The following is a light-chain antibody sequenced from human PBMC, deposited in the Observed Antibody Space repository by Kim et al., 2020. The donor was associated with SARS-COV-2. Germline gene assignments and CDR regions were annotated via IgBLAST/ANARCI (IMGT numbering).Light chain of an antibody. CDR3: SSYVPISNII. CDR2: EVT. Sequence: GRSVTISCIGTSSDVGGDHYVSWYRHHPGKAPELLVYEVTKRSSGVPDRFSGSRSGNTASLTVSGLQAEDEADYYCSSYVPISNIIFGGGTQLTVL. J-gene: IGLJ2*01. CDR1: SSDVGGDHY. V-gene: IGLV2-8*01.